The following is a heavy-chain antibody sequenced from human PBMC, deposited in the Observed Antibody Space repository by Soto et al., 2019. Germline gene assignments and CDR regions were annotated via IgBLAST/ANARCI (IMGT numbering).Heavy chain of an antibody. J-gene: IGHJ4*02. D-gene: IGHD3-22*01. Sequence: SETLSLTCTVSGGSISGYYWSWIRQPPGNGLEYIGYMYDSGSTEYNPSLKSRVTISLDTSKNQFSLKLSSVTAADTAVYYCARSYDSSGRPRHYFDYWGQGALVTVS. CDR2: MYDSGST. CDR1: GGSISGYY. CDR3: ARSYDSSGRPRHYFDY. V-gene: IGHV4-59*01.